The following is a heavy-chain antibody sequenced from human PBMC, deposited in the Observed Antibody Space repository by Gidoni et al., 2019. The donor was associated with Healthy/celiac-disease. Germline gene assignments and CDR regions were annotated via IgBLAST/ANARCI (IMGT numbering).Heavy chain of an antibody. CDR1: GCTFSSYG. CDR3: AKDLYDSSGYYYVLGHDFDY. Sequence: QVQLVESGGGVVQPGRSLRISCAASGCTFSSYGMNWVRQAPGKGLEWVAVISYDGSNKYYADSVKGRFTISRDNSKNTLYLQMNSLRAEDTAVYYCAKDLYDSSGYYYVLGHDFDYWGQGTLVTVSS. CDR2: ISYDGSNK. V-gene: IGHV3-30*18. D-gene: IGHD3-22*01. J-gene: IGHJ4*02.